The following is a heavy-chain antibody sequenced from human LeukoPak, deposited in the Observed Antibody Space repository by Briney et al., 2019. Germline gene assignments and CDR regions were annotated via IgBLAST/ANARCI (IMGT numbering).Heavy chain of an antibody. CDR2: ISGSGGST. V-gene: IGHV3-23*01. CDR3: AKPTVYCSSTSCYGDYYYMDV. J-gene: IGHJ6*03. D-gene: IGHD2-2*01. Sequence: GGSLRLSCAASGFTFSSYAMSWVRQAPGKGLEWVSAISGSGGSTYYADSVKGRFTISRDNSKNTLYLRMNSLRAEDTAVYYCAKPTVYCSSTSCYGDYYYMDVWGKGTTVTVSS. CDR1: GFTFSSYA.